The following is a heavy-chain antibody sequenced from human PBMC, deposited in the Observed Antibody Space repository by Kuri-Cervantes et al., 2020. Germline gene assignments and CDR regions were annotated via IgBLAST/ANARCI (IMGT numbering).Heavy chain of an antibody. Sequence: ASVKVSCKASGYTFTSYYMHWVRQAPGQGLEWMGWINPNSGGTNYAQKFQGRVTMTRDTSISTAYMELSRLRSDDTAVYYCARVDCSSTSCYESYYYGMDVWGQGTTVTVSS. CDR3: ARVDCSSTSCYESYYYGMDV. D-gene: IGHD2-2*01. CDR2: INPNSGGT. J-gene: IGHJ6*02. CDR1: GYTFTSYY. V-gene: IGHV1-2*02.